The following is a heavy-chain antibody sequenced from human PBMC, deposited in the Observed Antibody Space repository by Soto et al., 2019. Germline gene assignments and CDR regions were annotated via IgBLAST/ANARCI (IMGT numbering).Heavy chain of an antibody. V-gene: IGHV3-30-3*01. Sequence: PGGSLRLSCTASGFTFRDYAMQWVRQAPGKGLEWVAVISKDGSSKYYADSVKGRLTISRDNFKNTLFLQMNSLRTDDTAVYFCAREDYGQFYFDYWGQGTLVTVSS. J-gene: IGHJ4*02. D-gene: IGHD4-17*01. CDR2: ISKDGSSK. CDR3: AREDYGQFYFDY. CDR1: GFTFRDYA.